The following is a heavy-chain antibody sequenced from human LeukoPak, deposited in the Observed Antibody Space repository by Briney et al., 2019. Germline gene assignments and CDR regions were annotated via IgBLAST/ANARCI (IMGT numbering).Heavy chain of an antibody. D-gene: IGHD3-16*01. Sequence: PGGSLRLSCAASGFTFSSYEMNWVRQAPGKGLEWVGRIKSKTDGGTTDYAAPVKGRFTFSKDDSKNTLYLQMNSLKTEDTAVYYCTTPGRGVRGSYSYFDYWGQGTLVTVSS. CDR1: GFTFSSYE. CDR2: IKSKTDGGTT. J-gene: IGHJ4*02. V-gene: IGHV3-15*01. CDR3: TTPGRGVRGSYSYFDY.